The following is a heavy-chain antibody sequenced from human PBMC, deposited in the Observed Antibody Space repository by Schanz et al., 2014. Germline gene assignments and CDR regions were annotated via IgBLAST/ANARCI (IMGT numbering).Heavy chain of an antibody. D-gene: IGHD2-2*01. CDR1: GFTFDNYA. J-gene: IGHJ3*02. V-gene: IGHV3-9*01. CDR2: ISWNSGSV. Sequence: VQLVESGGGLVQPGRSLRLSCAASGFTFDNYAMHWVRQAPGKGLEWVSSISWNSGSVAYADSVKGRFTISRDNSKNTLYLQMNSLRDEDTAMYYCAKRCSSTSCSHGAFDIWGQGTMVTVSS. CDR3: AKRCSSTSCSHGAFDI.